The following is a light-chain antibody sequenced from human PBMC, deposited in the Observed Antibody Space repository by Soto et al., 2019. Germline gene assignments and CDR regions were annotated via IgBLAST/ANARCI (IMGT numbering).Light chain of an antibody. CDR1: QSISSY. CDR2: AAS. Sequence: DIQMTQSPSSLSASVGDRVTITCRASQSISSYLNWYQQKPGKAPKLLIYAASSLQSGVQSRFSGSGSGTDFTLTIRSLQPEDFATYYCKQSYSTLFTFGGGTKVDIK. V-gene: IGKV1-39*01. CDR3: KQSYSTLFT. J-gene: IGKJ4*01.